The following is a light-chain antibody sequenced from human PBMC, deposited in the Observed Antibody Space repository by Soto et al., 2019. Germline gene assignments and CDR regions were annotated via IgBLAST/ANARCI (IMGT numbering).Light chain of an antibody. V-gene: IGLV4-69*01. CDR3: QTWATGIRV. CDR1: GGHSSYA. CDR2: LNNDGSH. J-gene: IGLJ3*02. Sequence: QLVLTQSPSASASLGPSVKLTCTLSGGHSSYAIAWHQQQPEKGPRYLMNLNNDGSHTKGDGIPDRFSGSSSGAERYLTISSLQSEDEADYYCQTWATGIRVFGGGTKLTVL.